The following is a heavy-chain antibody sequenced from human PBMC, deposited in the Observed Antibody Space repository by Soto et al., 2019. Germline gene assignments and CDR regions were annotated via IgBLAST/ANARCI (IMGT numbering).Heavy chain of an antibody. J-gene: IGHJ4*02. CDR3: ARDRSGYSYVFDY. V-gene: IGHV3-21*01. CDR2: ISSSSSYI. CDR1: GFTFSTYS. D-gene: IGHD5-18*01. Sequence: GGSLRLSCVASGFTFSTYSMNWVRQAPGKGLEWVSSISSSSSYIYYADSVKGRFTISRDNAKNSLYLQMNSLRAEDTAVYYCARDRSGYSYVFDYWGQGTLVTVSS.